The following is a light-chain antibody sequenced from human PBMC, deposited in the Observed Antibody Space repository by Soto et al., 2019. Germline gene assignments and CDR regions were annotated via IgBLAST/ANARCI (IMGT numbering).Light chain of an antibody. CDR3: QYYAGVWT. CDR1: QSLSNR. Sequence: DIQMTQSPSTLSASVGDRVTITCRASQSLSNRLAWYQQKPGKAPKVLIYDASSLESGVPSRFNGSGSGTDFILTISSLQPDDFATYYCQYYAGVWTFGQGTKVDIK. V-gene: IGKV1-5*01. J-gene: IGKJ1*01. CDR2: DAS.